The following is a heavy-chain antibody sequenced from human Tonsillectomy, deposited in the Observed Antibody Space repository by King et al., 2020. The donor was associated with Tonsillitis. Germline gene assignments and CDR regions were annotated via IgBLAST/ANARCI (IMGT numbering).Heavy chain of an antibody. J-gene: IGHJ4*02. CDR2: IRYDGSNK. CDR1: GFTFSSYG. D-gene: IGHD3-10*01. Sequence: VQLVESGGGVVQPGGSLRLSCAASGFTFSSYGMHWVRQAPGKGLEWVAFIRYDGSNKYYADSVKGRFTISRDNSKNTLYLQMNSLRAEDTAVYYCAKDAYGSGSYSHFDSWGQGTLVTVSS. V-gene: IGHV3-30*02. CDR3: AKDAYGSGSYSHFDS.